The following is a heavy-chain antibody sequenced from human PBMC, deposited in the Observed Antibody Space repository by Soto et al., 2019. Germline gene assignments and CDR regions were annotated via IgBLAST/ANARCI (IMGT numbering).Heavy chain of an antibody. CDR3: ARDTSYDSSGYPFDY. V-gene: IGHV3-7*01. D-gene: IGHD3-22*01. CDR1: GFTFSSYW. J-gene: IGHJ4*02. CDR2: IKQDGSEK. Sequence: EVQLVESGGGLVQPGGSLRLSCAASGFTFSSYWMSWVRQAPGKGLEWVANIKQDGSEKYYVDSVKGRFTISRDNAKNSLYLQMNSLRAEDTAVYYCARDTSYDSSGYPFDYWGQGTLVTVSS.